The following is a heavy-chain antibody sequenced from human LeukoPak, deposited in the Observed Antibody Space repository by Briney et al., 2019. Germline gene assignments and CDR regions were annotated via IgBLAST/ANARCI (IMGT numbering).Heavy chain of an antibody. J-gene: IGHJ4*02. D-gene: IGHD2-21*01. CDR1: GYIFNHYS. Sequence: ASVKVSCKTSGYIFNHYSISWVRQAPGQGLEWMGWINTYNGTTKYAQKFQGRVAMTTDTSTRTVYMDLRGLGPDDTAVYFCATDGGWAYHDHPIGNWGQGTQVTVSS. CDR2: INTYNGTT. V-gene: IGHV1-18*04. CDR3: ATDGGWAYHDHPIGN.